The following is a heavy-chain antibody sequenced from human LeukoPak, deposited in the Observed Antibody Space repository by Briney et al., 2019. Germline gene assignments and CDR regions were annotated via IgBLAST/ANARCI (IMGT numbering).Heavy chain of an antibody. J-gene: IGHJ4*02. D-gene: IGHD3-22*01. CDR3: AKENRGPITMIVD. Sequence: GGSLRLSCAASGFTFSDYYMSWIRQAPGKGLEWVSAISGSGGSTYYADSVKGRFTISRDNSKNTLYLQMNSLRAEDTAVYYCAKENRGPITMIVDWGQGTLVTVSS. V-gene: IGHV3-23*01. CDR2: ISGSGGST. CDR1: GFTFSDYY.